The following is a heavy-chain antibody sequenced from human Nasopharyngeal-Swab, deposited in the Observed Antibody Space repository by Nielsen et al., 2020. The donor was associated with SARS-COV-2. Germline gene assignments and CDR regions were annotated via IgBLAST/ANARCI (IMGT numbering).Heavy chain of an antibody. CDR2: ISAYNGNT. J-gene: IGHJ6*02. Sequence: ASVKVSCKASGYTFTSYGISWVRQAPGQGLEWMGWISAYNGNTNYEQKLQGRVTMTTDTSTSTAYMELRSLRSDDTAVYYCARDMIVVVTDYYGMDVWGQGTTVTVPS. V-gene: IGHV1-18*01. D-gene: IGHD3-22*01. CDR3: ARDMIVVVTDYYGMDV. CDR1: GYTFTSYG.